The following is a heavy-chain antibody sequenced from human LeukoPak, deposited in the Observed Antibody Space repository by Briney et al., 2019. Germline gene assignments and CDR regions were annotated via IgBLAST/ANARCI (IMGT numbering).Heavy chain of an antibody. J-gene: IGHJ4*02. CDR3: ARKTDILATTVSFDY. Sequence: GGSLRLSCAASGFTFSSYAMSWVRQAPGKGLEWVSGISGSGDSTNYADSVKGRFTISRDNSKNTLYLQMNNLRAEDTAVYYCARKTDILATTVSFDYWGQGTLVTVSS. CDR1: GFTFSSYA. D-gene: IGHD5-12*01. CDR2: ISGSGDST. V-gene: IGHV3-23*01.